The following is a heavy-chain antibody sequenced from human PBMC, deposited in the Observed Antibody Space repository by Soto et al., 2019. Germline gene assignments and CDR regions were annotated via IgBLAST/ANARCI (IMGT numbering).Heavy chain of an antibody. J-gene: IGHJ6*02. Sequence: ASVKVSCKASGYIFTSFGICWVRQAPGQGLESMGWISAYNAETNYLQNLQGRVTLTTDTSTNTVSMDLRRLQSDDTAVYNRARRTRDDAGGYYHYALETWRRGTSVTASS. D-gene: IGHD6-25*01. CDR2: ISAYNAET. CDR3: ARRTRDDAGGYYHYALET. CDR1: GYIFTSFG. V-gene: IGHV1-18*01.